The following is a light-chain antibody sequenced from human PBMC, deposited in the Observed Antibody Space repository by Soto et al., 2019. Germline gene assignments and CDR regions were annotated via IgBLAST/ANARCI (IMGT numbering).Light chain of an antibody. Sequence: TQSPSSLSASVGDRVTITCRASQSISNYLAWYQQKPGQAPRLLIYGASNRATGIPDRFSGSGSGTDFTLTISRLEPEDFAVYYCQQYGSSGTFGQGTKVDIK. V-gene: IGKV3-20*01. CDR1: QSISNY. CDR3: QQYGSSGT. CDR2: GAS. J-gene: IGKJ1*01.